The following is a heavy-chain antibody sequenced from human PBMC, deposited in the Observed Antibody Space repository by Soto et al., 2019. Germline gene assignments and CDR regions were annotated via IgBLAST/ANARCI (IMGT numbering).Heavy chain of an antibody. CDR1: GLTFSSFA. V-gene: IGHV3-30-3*01. CDR3: AKDREYFDSSGYFWFGMDV. CDR2: ISYDGSNE. Sequence: QVQLVESGGGVVQSGRSLRLSCAASGLTFSSFAMHWVRQAPGKGLEWVAVISYDGSNEYYADSVKGRFTISRDNSKNTLYLQMNSVRAEDTAVYYCAKDREYFDSSGYFWFGMDVWGQGTTVTVSS. D-gene: IGHD3-22*01. J-gene: IGHJ6*02.